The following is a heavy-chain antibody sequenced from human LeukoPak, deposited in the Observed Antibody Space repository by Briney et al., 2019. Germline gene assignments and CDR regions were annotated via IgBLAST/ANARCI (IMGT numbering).Heavy chain of an antibody. CDR1: GFTFSSYG. V-gene: IGHV3-7*01. D-gene: IGHD2-15*01. J-gene: IGHJ4*02. Sequence: GGSLRLSCAGSGFTFSSYGMTWVRQAPGKGLEWVANIKQDGSMKQYADSVRGRFIISRDNAKNSVYLQLSSLKAEDSAVYFCARDESGGYYVYWGQGTLVTVSS. CDR2: IKQDGSMK. CDR3: ARDESGGYYVY.